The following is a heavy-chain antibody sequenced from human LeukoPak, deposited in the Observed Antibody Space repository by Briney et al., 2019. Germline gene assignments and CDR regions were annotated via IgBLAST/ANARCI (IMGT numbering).Heavy chain of an antibody. CDR3: AKLSRDGYNWDKFFDY. CDR1: GFSFNNYA. D-gene: IGHD5-24*01. J-gene: IGHJ4*02. CDR2: ISAGNDI. V-gene: IGHV3-23*01. Sequence: GGSLRLSCAASGFSFNNYAMVWVRQTPGKGLEWVSVISAGNDIVYADSVKGRFSISRDSSKNTLYLQMNSLRVEDTAVYYCAKLSRDGYNWDKFFDYWGQGTLVTVSS.